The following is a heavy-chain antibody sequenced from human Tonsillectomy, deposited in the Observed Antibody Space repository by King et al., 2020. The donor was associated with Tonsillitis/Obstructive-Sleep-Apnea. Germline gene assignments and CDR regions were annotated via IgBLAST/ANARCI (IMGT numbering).Heavy chain of an antibody. D-gene: IGHD6-13*01. CDR2: ISTYNRNT. V-gene: IGHV1-18*01. Sequence: VQLVQSGVEVKKPGASVKVSCKASGYTFTSYGICWVRQAPGQGLEWMGWISTYNRNTNYAQKFQGRVTMTTDTSTSTAYMELRSLRFDDTAVYYGARGERVAEAGPDYWGQGTLVTVSS. J-gene: IGHJ4*02. CDR1: GYTFTSYG. CDR3: ARGERVAEAGPDY.